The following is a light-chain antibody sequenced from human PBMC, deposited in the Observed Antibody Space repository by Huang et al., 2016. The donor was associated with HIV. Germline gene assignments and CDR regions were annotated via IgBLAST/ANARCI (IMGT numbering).Light chain of an antibody. CDR3: HQYGSPPFT. Sequence: EIVLTQSPGTLSLSPGERATLSCRASQSISSSSLAWYLQKPGQAPPLLIHGASTRATDIPGRFSGSWSGTDFTPTFSRLEPEDFAVYYCHQYGSPPFTFGPGTKVDIK. V-gene: IGKV3-20*01. J-gene: IGKJ3*01. CDR1: QSISSSS. CDR2: GAS.